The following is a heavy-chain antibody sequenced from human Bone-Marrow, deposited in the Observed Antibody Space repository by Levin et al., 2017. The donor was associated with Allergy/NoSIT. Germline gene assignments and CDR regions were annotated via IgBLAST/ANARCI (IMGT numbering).Heavy chain of an antibody. CDR3: AKSSGSYSSAIDY. Sequence: GGSLRLSCAASGFTFDDYAMHWVRQAPGKGLEWVSGISWNSGSIGYADSVKGRFTISRDNAKNSLYLQMNSLRAEDTALYYCAKSSGSYSSAIDYWGQGTLVTVSS. D-gene: IGHD1-26*01. V-gene: IGHV3-9*01. J-gene: IGHJ4*02. CDR1: GFTFDDYA. CDR2: ISWNSGSI.